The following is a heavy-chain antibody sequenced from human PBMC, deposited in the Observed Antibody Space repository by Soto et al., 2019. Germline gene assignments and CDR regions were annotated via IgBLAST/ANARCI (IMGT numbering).Heavy chain of an antibody. Sequence: SQTLSLTCDISWDSVSGKSAAWNWIRQSPSRGLEWLGRTYYRSNWYYDYAVSVKSRITITPDTSKNQFSVQLTSVTPEDTAVYYCARAPFGSGWYVYYFDYWGQGAVVTVSS. CDR3: ARAPFGSGWYVYYFDY. V-gene: IGHV6-1*01. CDR2: TYYRSNWYY. J-gene: IGHJ4*02. CDR1: WDSVSGKSAA. D-gene: IGHD6-19*01.